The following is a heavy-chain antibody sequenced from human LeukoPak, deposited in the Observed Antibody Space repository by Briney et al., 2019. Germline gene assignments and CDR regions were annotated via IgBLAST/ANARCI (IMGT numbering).Heavy chain of an antibody. Sequence: GGSLRLSCAASGFTFSSYWMSWVRQAPGKGLEWVANIKQDGSEKYYVDSVKGRFTISRDNSKNTLYLQMNSLRAEDTAVYYCAKGLEMATITGDAFDIWGQGTMVTVSS. V-gene: IGHV3-7*01. CDR2: IKQDGSEK. CDR1: GFTFSSYW. J-gene: IGHJ3*02. CDR3: AKGLEMATITGDAFDI. D-gene: IGHD5-24*01.